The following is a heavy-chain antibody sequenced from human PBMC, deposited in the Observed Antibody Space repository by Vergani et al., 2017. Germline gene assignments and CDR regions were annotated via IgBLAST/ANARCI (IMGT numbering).Heavy chain of an antibody. D-gene: IGHD2-21*02. V-gene: IGHV4-34*01. CDR3: ARGPNCGGDCYSSGWFDP. J-gene: IGHJ5*02. CDR1: GGSFSGYY. Sequence: QVQLQQWGAGLLKPSETLSLTCAVYGGSFSGYYWSWIRQPPGKGLEWIGEINHSGSTNYNPSLKSRVTISVDTSKNQFSLKLSSVTAADTAMYYCARGPNCGGDCYSSGWFDPWGQGTLVTVSS. CDR2: INHSGST.